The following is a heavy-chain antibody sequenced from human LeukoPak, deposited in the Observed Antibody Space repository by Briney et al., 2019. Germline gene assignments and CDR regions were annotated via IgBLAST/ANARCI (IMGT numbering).Heavy chain of an antibody. CDR1: GFTFSSNW. CDR2: INSDGSST. D-gene: IGHD6-13*01. J-gene: IGHJ4*02. CDR3: ARGSIAAALFDC. Sequence: GSLRLSCAASGFTFSSNWMHWVRQAPGKGLVWVSRINSDGSSTSYADPVKGRFTISRDNAKNTLDLQMNSLRAEDTAVYYCARGSIAAALFDCWGQGTLVTVSS. V-gene: IGHV3-74*01.